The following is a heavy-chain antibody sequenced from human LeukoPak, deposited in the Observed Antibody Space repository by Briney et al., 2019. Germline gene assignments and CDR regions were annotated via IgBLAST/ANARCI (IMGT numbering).Heavy chain of an antibody. J-gene: IGHJ5*02. V-gene: IGHV4-4*09. CDR1: GGSISSYY. CDR2: IYTSGST. CDR3: ARHGVGGGDGYNYNWFDP. D-gene: IGHD5-24*01. Sequence: PSETLSLTCTVSGGSISSYYWSWIRQPPGKGLEWIGYIYTSGSTNYNPSLKSRVTISVDTSKNQFSLKLSSVTAADTAVYYCARHGVGGGDGYNYNWFDPWGQGTLVTVPS.